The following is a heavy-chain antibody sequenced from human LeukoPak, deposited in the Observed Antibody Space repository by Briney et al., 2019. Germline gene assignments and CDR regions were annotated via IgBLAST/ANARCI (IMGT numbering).Heavy chain of an antibody. D-gene: IGHD3-16*01. CDR2: IKEDGSEG. CDR1: GFTFSSYS. J-gene: IGHJ4*02. CDR3: ARESLLGGIDY. V-gene: IGHV3-7*04. Sequence: GGSLRLSCAASGFTFSSYSMNWVRQAPGKGLEWVATIKEDGSEGYYVDSVKGRFTISRDNAKSSLYLQMNSLRVEDTSVYYCARESLLGGIDYWGQGTLVTVSS.